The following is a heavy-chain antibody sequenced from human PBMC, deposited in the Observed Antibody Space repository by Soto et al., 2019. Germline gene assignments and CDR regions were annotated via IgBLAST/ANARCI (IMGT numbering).Heavy chain of an antibody. CDR1: GFTFSSHA. J-gene: IGHJ1*01. CDR3: AAGRGVATPQH. D-gene: IGHD5-12*01. Sequence: EVQLLESGGTLVQPGGSLRLSCAASGFTFSSHAMSWVRQAPGKGLEWVSTISGSGGSTYYADSVKGRFTISRDNAKNPLSLQMNSLRAEDTAVYYCAAGRGVATPQHWGQGTLVTFSS. V-gene: IGHV3-23*01. CDR2: ISGSGGST.